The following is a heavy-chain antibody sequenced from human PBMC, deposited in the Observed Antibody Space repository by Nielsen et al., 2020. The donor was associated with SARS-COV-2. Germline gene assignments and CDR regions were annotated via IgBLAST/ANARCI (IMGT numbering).Heavy chain of an antibody. V-gene: IGHV1-18*04. D-gene: IGHD3-9*01. J-gene: IGHJ3*02. CDR3: ARGVHYDVVTAFDI. CDR2: ITAYTGNT. Sequence: ASVKVSCKASGYTFNSYGTNWVRQAPGQGLEWMGWITAYTGNTNYAQKVQGRVTMTTDTSTSTAYMELRSLESDDTAIYYCARGVHYDVVTAFDIWSQGTLVTVSS. CDR1: GYTFNSYG.